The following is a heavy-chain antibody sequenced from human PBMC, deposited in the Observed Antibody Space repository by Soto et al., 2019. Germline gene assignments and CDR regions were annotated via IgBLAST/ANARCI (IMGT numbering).Heavy chain of an antibody. Sequence: EVQLVESGGGLVQPGGSLKLSCAASGFTFSGSSMHWVRQASGKGLEWVGRIRSKADSYATAYAASVKGRFTISRDDSKNTAYLQMASLETEATAVYYCGRDTPMVPYGMDVWGQGTTVTVSS. CDR2: IRSKADSYAT. V-gene: IGHV3-73*01. D-gene: IGHD5-18*01. J-gene: IGHJ6*02. CDR3: GRDTPMVPYGMDV. CDR1: GFTFSGSS.